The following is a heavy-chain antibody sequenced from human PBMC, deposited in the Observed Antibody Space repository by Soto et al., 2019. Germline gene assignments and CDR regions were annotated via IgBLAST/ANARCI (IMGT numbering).Heavy chain of an antibody. CDR3: AGGKTTFNGFHI. CDR2: ISSSGNTI. CDR1: GFTFSDYY. V-gene: IGHV3-11*01. Sequence: GGSLRLSCVASGFTFSDYYMSWIRQAPGKGLEWVSYISSSGNTIYHADSVKGRFAISRDNAKNSLFLHMDSLRAEDTAFYYCAGGKTTFNGFHIWGQGTMVTVSS. D-gene: IGHD3-16*01. J-gene: IGHJ3*02.